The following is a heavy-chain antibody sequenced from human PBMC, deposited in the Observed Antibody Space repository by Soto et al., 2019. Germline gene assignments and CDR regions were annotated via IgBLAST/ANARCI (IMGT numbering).Heavy chain of an antibody. D-gene: IGHD3-3*01. J-gene: IGHJ4*02. CDR2: MYYTGTT. V-gene: IGHV4-39*01. CDR1: GASLNSGSYF. CDR3: CRAMEGASRDIGFDS. Sequence: SETLSLTCSVSGASLNSGSYFWGWIRQPPGKALEFIGSMYYTGTTHYNPSLKSRVTISADTSKNQFSLRVNSVTAADTAVYHCCRAMEGASRDIGFDSWRQGILVTVSS.